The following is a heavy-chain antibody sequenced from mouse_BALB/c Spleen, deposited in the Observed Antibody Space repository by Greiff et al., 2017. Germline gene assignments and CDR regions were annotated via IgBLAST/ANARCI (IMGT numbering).Heavy chain of an antibody. J-gene: IGHJ4*01. CDR3: ARSDEGDAMDY. CDR1: GFNINDTY. V-gene: IGHV14-3*02. Sequence: EVQLQQSGAELVKPGASVKLSCTASGFNINDTYMHWVKQRPEQGLEWIGRIDPANGNTKYDPKFQGKATITADTSSNTAYLQLSSLTSEDTAVYYCARSDEGDAMDYWGQGTSVTVSS. CDR2: IDPANGNT.